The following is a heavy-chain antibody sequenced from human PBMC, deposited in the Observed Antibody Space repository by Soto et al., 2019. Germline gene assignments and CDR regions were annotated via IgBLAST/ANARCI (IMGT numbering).Heavy chain of an antibody. CDR3: ARGPNRYYFDY. V-gene: IGHV4-59*01. D-gene: IGHD1-26*01. J-gene: IGHJ4*02. CDR1: GGSISSYY. Sequence: QVQLQESGPGLVKPSETLSLTCTVSGGSISSYYWSWIRQPPGKGLEWIGYIYYSGSTNYNPSLKIRVTISVDTSKNQFSLKLSSVTAADTAVYYCARGPNRYYFDYWGQGTLVTVSS. CDR2: IYYSGST.